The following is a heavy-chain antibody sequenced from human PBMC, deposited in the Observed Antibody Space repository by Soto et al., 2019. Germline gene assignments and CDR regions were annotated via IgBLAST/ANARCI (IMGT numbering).Heavy chain of an antibody. CDR2: IYYSGST. D-gene: IGHD5-12*01. J-gene: IGHJ5*02. CDR3: ARGVATIGP. V-gene: IGHV4-59*01. Sequence: SETLSLTWTVSGDSISSYYWSWIRQPPGKGLEWIGYIYYSGSTNYNPSLKSRVTISVDTPKNQFSLKLTSVTAADTAVYYCARGVATIGPWGQGTLVTVSS. CDR1: GDSISSYY.